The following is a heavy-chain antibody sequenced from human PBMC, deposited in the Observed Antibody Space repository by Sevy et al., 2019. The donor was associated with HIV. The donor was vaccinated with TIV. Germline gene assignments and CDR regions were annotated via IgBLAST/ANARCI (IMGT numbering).Heavy chain of an antibody. Sequence: GGSLRLSCAASGFIFSNHGMHWVRQAPGKGLEWVARIWYDGSDTYYGESVKGRFTISRDNSQNTVDLQMNSLRVEDTALYYCARDVDSNYDGIDAWGQGTTVTVSS. D-gene: IGHD4-4*01. J-gene: IGHJ6*02. CDR3: ARDVDSNYDGIDA. CDR2: IWYDGSDT. CDR1: GFIFSNHG. V-gene: IGHV3-33*01.